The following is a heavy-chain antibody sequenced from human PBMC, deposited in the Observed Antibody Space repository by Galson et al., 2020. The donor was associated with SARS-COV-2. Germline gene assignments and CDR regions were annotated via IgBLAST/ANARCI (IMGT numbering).Heavy chain of an antibody. Sequence: GGSLRLSCAASGFTFSSYAMHWVRQAPGKGLECVAVISYDGSNKYYADSVKGRFTISRDNSKNTLYLQMNSLRAEDTAVYYCARAGLGYCTKGVCYLYYWGQGTLVTVSS. CDR1: GFTFSSYA. D-gene: IGHD2-8*01. V-gene: IGHV3-30*04. CDR2: ISYDGSNK. J-gene: IGHJ4*02. CDR3: ARAGLGYCTKGVCYLYY.